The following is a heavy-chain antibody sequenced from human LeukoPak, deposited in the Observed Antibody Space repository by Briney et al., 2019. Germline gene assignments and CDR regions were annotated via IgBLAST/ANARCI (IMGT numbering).Heavy chain of an antibody. J-gene: IGHJ3*02. V-gene: IGHV3-74*01. CDR3: ARVGGSNAFDI. CDR2: INSDGSST. CDR1: GFTFSSYW. D-gene: IGHD1-26*01. Sequence: GGSLRLSCAASGFTFSSYWVHWVRQAPGKGLVWVSPINSDGSSTSYADSVKGRFTISRDNAKNTLSLQMNSLRAEDTAVYYCARVGGSNAFDIWGQGTMVVVSS.